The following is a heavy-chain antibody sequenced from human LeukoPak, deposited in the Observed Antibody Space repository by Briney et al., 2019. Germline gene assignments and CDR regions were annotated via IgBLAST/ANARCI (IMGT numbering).Heavy chain of an antibody. CDR2: ISAYNGNT. J-gene: IGHJ6*03. V-gene: IGHV1-18*01. CDR1: GYTFTSYG. CDR3: ARDLTRYYDILTGYSSLGYYYMDV. D-gene: IGHD3-9*01. Sequence: APVKVSCKASGYTFTSYGISWVRQAPGQGLEWMGWISAYNGNTNYAQKLQGRVTMTTDTSTSTAYMELRSLRSDDTAVYYCARDLTRYYDILTGYSSLGYYYMDVWGKGTTVTVSS.